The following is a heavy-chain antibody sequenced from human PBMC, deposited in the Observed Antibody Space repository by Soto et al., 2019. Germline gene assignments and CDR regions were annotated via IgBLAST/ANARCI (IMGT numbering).Heavy chain of an antibody. CDR2: ISYDGSNK. CDR1: GFTFSSYG. Sequence: VQLVESGGGVVQPGRSLRLSCAASGFTFSSYGMHWVRQAPGKGLEWVAVISYDGSNKYYADSVKGRFTISRDNSKNTLYLQMNSLRAEDTAVYYCVLGYCSGGSYDYWGQGTLVTVSS. J-gene: IGHJ4*02. D-gene: IGHD2-15*01. CDR3: VLGYCSGGSYDY. V-gene: IGHV3-30*03.